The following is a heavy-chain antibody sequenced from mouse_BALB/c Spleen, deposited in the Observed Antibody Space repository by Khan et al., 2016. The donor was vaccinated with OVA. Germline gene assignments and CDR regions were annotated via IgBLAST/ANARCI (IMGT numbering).Heavy chain of an antibody. J-gene: IGHJ2*01. D-gene: IGHD2-4*01. CDR3: TRSYDSYYLDY. CDR1: GYSFTTYW. Sequence: EVQLQQSGTVLARPGASVRMSCKASGYSFTTYWMHWVQQRPGQGLEWIGAIYPGNSDTRFNQKFKGKATLTAVTSANTAYMELSSLTNEDSAVYYCTRSYDSYYLDYWGQGTTLTVSS. CDR2: IYPGNSDT. V-gene: IGHV1-5*01.